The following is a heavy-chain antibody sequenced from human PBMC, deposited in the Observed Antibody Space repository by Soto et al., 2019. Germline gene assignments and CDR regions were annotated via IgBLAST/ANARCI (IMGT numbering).Heavy chain of an antibody. CDR2: VTHSGSI. Sequence: QVQLQQWGTGLLKPSETLSLTCAVYGGSLRTYYWSWIRQPPGMGLECIGEVTHSGSINYNPSLTSRVTISADTSKNQVSLSLRSVTAADTAVYYCARDFQYWGQGSLVIVSS. CDR3: ARDFQY. J-gene: IGHJ1*01. CDR1: GGSLRTYY. V-gene: IGHV4-34*01.